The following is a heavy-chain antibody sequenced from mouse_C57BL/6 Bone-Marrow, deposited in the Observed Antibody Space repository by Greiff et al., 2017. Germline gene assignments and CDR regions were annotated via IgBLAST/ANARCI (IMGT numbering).Heavy chain of an antibody. V-gene: IGHV5-12*01. J-gene: IGHJ3*01. CDR1: GFTFSDYY. CDR3: ARPMFAY. CDR2: ISNGGGST. Sequence: EVKLVESGGGLVQPGGSLTLSCAASGFTFSDYYMYWVRQTPEKRLEWVAYISNGGGSTYYPETVKGRFTISRDNAKNTLYLQMSRLKSEDTAMYYCARPMFAYWGQGTLVTVSA.